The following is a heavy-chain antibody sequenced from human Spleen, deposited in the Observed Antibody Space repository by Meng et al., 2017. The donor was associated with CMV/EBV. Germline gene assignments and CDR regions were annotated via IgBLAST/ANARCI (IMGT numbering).Heavy chain of an antibody. Sequence: GESLKISCAASGFSFSTYGVHWVRQAPGKGLEWVSVMYSGGTTYYADPVKGRFTISRDISKNTLYLQMHSLRAEDTDVYYCARERGIPYYGMDVWGQGTTVTVSS. D-gene: IGHD5-18*01. CDR3: ARERGIPYYGMDV. J-gene: IGHJ6*02. CDR1: GFSFSTYG. V-gene: IGHV3-NL1*01. CDR2: MYSGGTT.